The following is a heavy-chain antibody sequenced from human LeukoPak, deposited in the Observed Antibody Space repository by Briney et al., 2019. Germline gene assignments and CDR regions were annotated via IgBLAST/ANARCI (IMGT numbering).Heavy chain of an antibody. J-gene: IGHJ4*02. CDR3: ARGEEGYDFWGDYFDY. CDR2: TYYSGST. Sequence: PSETLSLTCTVSGGSISSYYWSWIPEPPGKGLEWIGYTYYSGSTNYNPSLKSRVTISVDTSKNQFSLKLSSVTAADTAVYYCARGEEGYDFWGDYFDYWGQGTLVTVSS. D-gene: IGHD3-3*01. CDR1: GGSISSYY. V-gene: IGHV4-59*01.